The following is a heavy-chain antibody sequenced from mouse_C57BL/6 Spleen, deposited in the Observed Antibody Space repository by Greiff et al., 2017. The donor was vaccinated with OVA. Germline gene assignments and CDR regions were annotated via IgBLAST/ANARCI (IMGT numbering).Heavy chain of an antibody. Sequence: EVQLQESGPGLVKPSQSLSLTCSVTGYSITSGYYWNWIRQFPGNKLEWMGYISYDGSNNYNPSLKNRISITRDTSKNQFFLKLNSVTTEDTATYYCARENYDYDRYAMDYWGQGTSVTVSS. V-gene: IGHV3-6*01. CDR2: ISYDGSN. CDR1: GYSITSGYY. CDR3: ARENYDYDRYAMDY. J-gene: IGHJ4*01. D-gene: IGHD2-4*01.